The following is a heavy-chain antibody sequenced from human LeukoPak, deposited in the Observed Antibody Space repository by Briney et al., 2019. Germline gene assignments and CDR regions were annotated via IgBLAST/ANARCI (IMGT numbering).Heavy chain of an antibody. J-gene: IGHJ5*02. CDR1: GGSISSSSYY. CDR3: ARVQAYYYDSSAEWFDP. V-gene: IGHV4-39*07. CDR2: IYYSGST. D-gene: IGHD3-22*01. Sequence: SETLSLTCTVSGGSISSSSYYWGWIRQPPGKGLEWIGSIYYSGSTYYNPSLKSRVTISVDTSKNQFSLKLSSVTAADTAVYYCARVQAYYYDSSAEWFDPWGQGTLVTVSS.